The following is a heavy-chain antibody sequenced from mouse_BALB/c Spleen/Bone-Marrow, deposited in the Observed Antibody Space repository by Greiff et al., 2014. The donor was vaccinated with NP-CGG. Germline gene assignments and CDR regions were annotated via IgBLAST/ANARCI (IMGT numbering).Heavy chain of an antibody. J-gene: IGHJ2*01. CDR3: ARRDGSYFDY. Sequence: VQLQQSGAELVRPGTSVKVSCKASGYAFTNYLIEWVKQRPGQGLEWIGMINLGSGGTNYNEKFKGKATLTADKSSSTAYMQLSSLTSDDSAVYFCARRDGSYFDYWGQGTTLTVSS. V-gene: IGHV1-54*01. D-gene: IGHD3-3*01. CDR2: INLGSGGT. CDR1: GYAFTNYL.